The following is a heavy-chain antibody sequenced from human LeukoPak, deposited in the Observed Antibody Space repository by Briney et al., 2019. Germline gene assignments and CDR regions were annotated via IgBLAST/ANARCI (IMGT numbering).Heavy chain of an antibody. CDR2: ITDSSSYT. V-gene: IGHV3-11*06. D-gene: IGHD4-17*01. Sequence: GGSLRLSCAASGFSFSDYYMSWIRQAPGKGPEWISYITDSSSYTKYADSVKGRSTISRDNAKNSVYLQMNSLRAVDTAVYYCAKADGDKPFDYWGQGTLVTVSS. CDR3: AKADGDKPFDY. J-gene: IGHJ4*02. CDR1: GFSFSDYY.